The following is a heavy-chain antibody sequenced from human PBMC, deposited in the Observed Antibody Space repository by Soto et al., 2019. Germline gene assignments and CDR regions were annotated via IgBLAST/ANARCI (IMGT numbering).Heavy chain of an antibody. J-gene: IGHJ6*02. D-gene: IGHD6-13*01. CDR2: IRSKANSYAT. CDR3: TRHVSIAAADHYYYYYGMDV. V-gene: IGHV3-73*02. CDR1: GFTFSGSA. Sequence: EVQLVESGGGLVQPGGSLKLSCAASGFTFSGSAMHWVRQASGKGLEWVGRIRSKANSYATAYAASVKGRFTISSDNSKNTAYLQMNSLKTEDTAVYYCTRHVSIAAADHYYYYYGMDVWGQGTTVTVSS.